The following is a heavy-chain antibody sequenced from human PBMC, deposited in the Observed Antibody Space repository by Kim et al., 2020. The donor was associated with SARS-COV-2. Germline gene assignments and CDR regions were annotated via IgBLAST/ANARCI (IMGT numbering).Heavy chain of an antibody. CDR1: GYSISSGYY. CDR2: IYHSGST. V-gene: IGHV4-38-2*02. Sequence: SETLSLTCTVSGYSISSGYYWGWIRQPPGKGLEWIGSIYHSGSTYYNPSLKSRVTISVDTSKNQFSLKLSSVTAADTAVYYCARDVDTAMERGMDWFDPWGQGTLVTVSS. D-gene: IGHD5-18*01. J-gene: IGHJ5*02. CDR3: ARDVDTAMERGMDWFDP.